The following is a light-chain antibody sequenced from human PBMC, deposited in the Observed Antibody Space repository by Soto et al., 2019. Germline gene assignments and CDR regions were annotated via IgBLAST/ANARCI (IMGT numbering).Light chain of an antibody. CDR1: QSVSSY. J-gene: IGKJ5*01. Sequence: EVVLTQSPATLSLSPGERATLSFRASQSVSSYLAWYQQKPGQAPRLLIYDASNRATGIPARFSGSGSGTDFTLTISSLEPEDFAVYYCQQRSNWPRAITFGQGTRLEIK. CDR2: DAS. CDR3: QQRSNWPRAIT. V-gene: IGKV3-11*01.